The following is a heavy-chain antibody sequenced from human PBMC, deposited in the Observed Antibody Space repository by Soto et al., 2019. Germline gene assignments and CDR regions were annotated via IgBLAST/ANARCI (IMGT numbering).Heavy chain of an antibody. D-gene: IGHD2-2*01. CDR3: ARSLAYIVVVPAAPWGWNWFDP. CDR2: INHSGST. Sequence: SETLSLTCAVYGGSFSGYYWSWIRQPPGKGLEWIGEINHSGSTNYNPSLKSRVTISVDTSKNQFSLKLSSVTAADTAVYYCARSLAYIVVVPAAPWGWNWFDPWGQGTLVTVSS. J-gene: IGHJ5*02. V-gene: IGHV4-34*01. CDR1: GGSFSGYY.